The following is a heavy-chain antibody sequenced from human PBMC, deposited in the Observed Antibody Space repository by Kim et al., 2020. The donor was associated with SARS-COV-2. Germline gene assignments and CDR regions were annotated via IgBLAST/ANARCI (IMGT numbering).Heavy chain of an antibody. CDR1: GGSISSYY. V-gene: IGHV4-59*01. CDR3: ARDKNYDLSFDY. Sequence: SETLSLTCTVSGGSISSYYWSWIRQPPGKGLEWIGYIYYSGSTNYNPSLKSRVTISVDTSKNQFSLKLSSVTAADTAVYYCARDKNYDLSFDYWGQGTLVTVSS. CDR2: IYYSGST. D-gene: IGHD1-7*01. J-gene: IGHJ4*02.